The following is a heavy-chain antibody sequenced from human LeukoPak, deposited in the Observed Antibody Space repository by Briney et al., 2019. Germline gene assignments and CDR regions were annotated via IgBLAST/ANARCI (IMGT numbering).Heavy chain of an antibody. J-gene: IGHJ5*02. V-gene: IGHV4-39*01. CDR1: GGSISSSSYY. CDR3: ARQVVVVIAIKNWFDP. CDR2: IYYSGST. Sequence: SETLSLTCTVSGGSISSSSYYWGWIRQPPGKGLEWIGRIYYSGSTYYNPSLKSRVTISVDTSKNQFSLKLSSVTAADTAVYYCARQVVVVIAIKNWFDPWGQGTLVTVSS. D-gene: IGHD2-21*01.